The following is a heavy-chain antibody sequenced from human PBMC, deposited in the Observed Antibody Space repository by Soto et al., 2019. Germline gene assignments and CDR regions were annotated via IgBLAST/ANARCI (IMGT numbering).Heavy chain of an antibody. J-gene: IGHJ4*02. CDR2: ISAYNGNT. D-gene: IGHD2-21*02. CDR1: GYTFTSYG. CDR3: ARDLFCGGDCYPDY. Sequence: ASVKVSCKASGYTFTSYGISWVRQAPGQGLEWMGWISAYNGNTNYAQKLQGRVTMTTDTSTSTAYMELRSLRSDDPAVYYCARDLFCGGDCYPDYWGQGTLVTVSS. V-gene: IGHV1-18*01.